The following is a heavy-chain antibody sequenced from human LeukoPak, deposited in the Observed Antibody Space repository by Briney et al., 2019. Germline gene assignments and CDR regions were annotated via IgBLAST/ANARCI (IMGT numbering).Heavy chain of an antibody. CDR3: ARVLRYASPYFGI. CDR2: IIPIFGTA. D-gene: IGHD4-17*01. J-gene: IGHJ4*02. CDR1: GGTFSSYA. V-gene: IGHV1-69*05. Sequence: ASVKVSCKASGGTFSSYAISWVRQAPGQGLEWMGGIIPIFGTANYAQKFQGRVTITTDESTSTAYMELSSLTSEDTAMYFCARVLRYASPYFGIWGQGTLVTVSS.